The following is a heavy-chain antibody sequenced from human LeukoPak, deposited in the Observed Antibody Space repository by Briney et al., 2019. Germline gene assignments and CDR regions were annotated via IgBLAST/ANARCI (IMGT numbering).Heavy chain of an antibody. D-gene: IGHD1-26*01. J-gene: IGHJ3*02. CDR1: GYTFTGYY. CDR3: ARGDGSYYEVDLGAFDI. Sequence: ASVKVSCKASGYTFTGYYMHWVRQAPGQGLEWMGWINPNSGGTNYAQKFQGRVTMTRDTSISTAYMELSRLRSDDTAVYYCARGDGSYYEVDLGAFDIWGQGTMVTVSS. CDR2: INPNSGGT. V-gene: IGHV1-2*02.